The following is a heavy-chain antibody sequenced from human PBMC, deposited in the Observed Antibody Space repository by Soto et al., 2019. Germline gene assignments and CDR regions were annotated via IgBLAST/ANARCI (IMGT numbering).Heavy chain of an antibody. D-gene: IGHD6-13*01. CDR3: ARDSSSWTTGLLDY. CDR1: GGSISSRGYH. V-gene: IGHV4-30-4*01. J-gene: IGHJ4*02. Sequence: QVQLQESGPGLVKPSQTLSLTCTVSGGSISSRGYHWSWIRQPPGKGLEWIGCIYYSGSTYYNPSLKSRVTMSLDTSKNQCSLKLSSVTAADTAVYYCARDSSSWTTGLLDYWGQGTLVTVSS. CDR2: IYYSGST.